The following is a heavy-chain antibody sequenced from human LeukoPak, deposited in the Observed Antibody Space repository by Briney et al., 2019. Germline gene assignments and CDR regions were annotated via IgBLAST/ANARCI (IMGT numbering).Heavy chain of an antibody. CDR1: GYTFTSYG. J-gene: IGHJ6*03. V-gene: IGHV1-18*01. CDR2: ISAYNGNT. D-gene: IGHD6-6*01. Sequence: ASVKVSCKASGYTFTSYGISWVRQAPGQGLEWMGWISAYNGNTNYAQKLQGRVTMTTDTSTSTAYMELRSLRSDDTAVYYCVRGRKQLVPLWYYYMDVWAKGPRSPSP. CDR3: VRGRKQLVPLWYYYMDV.